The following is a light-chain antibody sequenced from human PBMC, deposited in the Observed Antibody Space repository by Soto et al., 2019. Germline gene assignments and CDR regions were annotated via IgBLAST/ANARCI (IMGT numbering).Light chain of an antibody. CDR1: SSDVGGYNY. V-gene: IGLV2-14*01. CDR2: DVS. J-gene: IGLJ3*02. Sequence: QSALTQPASVSGSPGQSITISCTGTSSDVGGYNYVSWYQQHPGKAPKLMIYDVSNRPSGVSNRFSGSKSGNTASLTISGLQAEDEADYYCSSYTSSSTPPWVFGGGTKLT. CDR3: SSYTSSSTPPWV.